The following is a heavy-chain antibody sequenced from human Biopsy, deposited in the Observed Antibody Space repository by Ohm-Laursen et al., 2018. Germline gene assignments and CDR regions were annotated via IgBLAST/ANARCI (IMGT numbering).Heavy chain of an antibody. CDR3: VRVEAGTYDALDI. J-gene: IGHJ3*02. Sequence: SETLSLTCSVSGGSMTGYEWSWIRLAPGKGLEWIGYIYYSGGTKYNPSLASRVTFSVDMSKSQFSLKLYSVTAADTAVYYCVRVEAGTYDALDIWGQGTLVAVSA. CDR2: IYYSGGT. V-gene: IGHV4-59*01. CDR1: GGSMTGYE. D-gene: IGHD1-26*01.